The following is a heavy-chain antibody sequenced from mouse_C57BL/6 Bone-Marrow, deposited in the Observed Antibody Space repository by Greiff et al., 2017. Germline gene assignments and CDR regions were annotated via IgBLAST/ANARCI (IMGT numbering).Heavy chain of an antibody. CDR1: GFTFSSYA. Sequence: EVQRVESGGGLVKPGGSLKLSCAASGFTFSSYAMSWVRQTPEKRLEWVATISDGGSYTYYPDNVKGRFTISRDNAKNNLYLQMSHLKSEDTAMYYCARSVLFMDYWGQGTSVTVSA. CDR3: ARSVLFMDY. CDR2: ISDGGSYT. J-gene: IGHJ4*01. V-gene: IGHV5-4*01.